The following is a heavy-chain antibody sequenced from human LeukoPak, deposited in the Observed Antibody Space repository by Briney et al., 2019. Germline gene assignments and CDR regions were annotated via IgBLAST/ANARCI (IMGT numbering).Heavy chain of an antibody. CDR3: ARETNYGDYAPDY. CDR1: GFTFSSYS. D-gene: IGHD4-17*01. J-gene: IGHJ4*02. V-gene: IGHV3-21*01. Sequence: AGGSLRLSCAVSGFTFSSYSMNWVRQAPGKGLEWVSSISSSSSYIYYADSVKGRFTISRDNAKNSLYLQMNSLRAEDTAVYYCARETNYGDYAPDYWGQGTLVTVSS. CDR2: ISSSSSYI.